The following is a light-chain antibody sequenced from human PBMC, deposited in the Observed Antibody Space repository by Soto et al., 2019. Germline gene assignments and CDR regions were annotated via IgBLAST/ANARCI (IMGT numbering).Light chain of an antibody. CDR1: SSNIGSNY. CDR2: RNN. Sequence: QSVLTQPPSASGTPGQRVTISCSGSSSNIGSNYVYWYQQLPGTAPKLLIYRNNQRPSGVPDRFSGSKSGTSASLAISGLRSEDEADYYCSSFAGPVWVFGGGTKLTVL. J-gene: IGLJ3*02. V-gene: IGLV1-47*01. CDR3: SSFAGPVWV.